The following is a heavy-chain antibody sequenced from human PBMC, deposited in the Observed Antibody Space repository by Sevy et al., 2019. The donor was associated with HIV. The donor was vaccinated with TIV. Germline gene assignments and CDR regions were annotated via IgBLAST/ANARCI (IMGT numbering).Heavy chain of an antibody. D-gene: IGHD5-12*01. V-gene: IGHV3-30*03. CDR3: ASGFDYQEQYYYFFGMDV. CDR1: AFTFSGYG. Sequence: GGSLRLSCAASAFTFSGYGMHWVRQAPGKGLEWVAIISYDGSKTYYSESVKGRFAISRDNSRNTLNLQMSSLRVEDTAVYYCASGFDYQEQYYYFFGMDVWGRGTTVTVSS. J-gene: IGHJ6*02. CDR2: ISYDGSKT.